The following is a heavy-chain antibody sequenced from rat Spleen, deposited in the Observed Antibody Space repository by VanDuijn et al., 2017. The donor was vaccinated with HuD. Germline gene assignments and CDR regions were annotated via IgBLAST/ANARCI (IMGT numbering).Heavy chain of an antibody. CDR1: GFSLTSDG. V-gene: IGHV2S12*01. D-gene: IGHD1-1*01. CDR2: VSSGGNT. Sequence: QVQLKESGPGLVQPSQTLSLTCTVSGFSLTSDGVSWVRQPPGKGLEWIAAVSSGGNTYYDSTLKSRLSLSRDTSKSQVFLKMNSLQTEDTATYYCARGPKSYSGPDYWGQGVMVTVSS. J-gene: IGHJ2*01. CDR3: ARGPKSYSGPDY.